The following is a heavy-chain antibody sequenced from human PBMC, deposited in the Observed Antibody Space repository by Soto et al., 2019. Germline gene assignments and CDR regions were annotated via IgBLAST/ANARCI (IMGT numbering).Heavy chain of an antibody. CDR3: TTVTWNSSSSGFDY. J-gene: IGHJ4*02. Sequence: NWVRQAPGKRMEWDGRIKRQTDGWTTHYAATGKRRFTISRDDSTNTLYRQMNSLKTDDTAVYYCTTVTWNSSSSGFDYWGQGTLVTVSS. D-gene: IGHD6-6*01. V-gene: IGHV3-15*07. CDR2: IKRQTDGWTT.